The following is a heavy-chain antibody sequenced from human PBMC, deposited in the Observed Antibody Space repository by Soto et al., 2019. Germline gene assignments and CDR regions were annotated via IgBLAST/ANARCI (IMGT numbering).Heavy chain of an antibody. CDR2: IYYSGST. Sequence: SETLSLTCTVSGDSISSGDYYWSWIRQPPGKGLEWIGLIYYSGSTHYNPSLKSRLIISVNPSKNQFSLKLTSATAADTAVYYCARDVRYYYGSGGNWFDPWGQGTLVTVSS. CDR3: ARDVRYYYGSGGNWFDP. J-gene: IGHJ5*02. CDR1: GDSISSGDYY. D-gene: IGHD3-10*01. V-gene: IGHV4-30-4*01.